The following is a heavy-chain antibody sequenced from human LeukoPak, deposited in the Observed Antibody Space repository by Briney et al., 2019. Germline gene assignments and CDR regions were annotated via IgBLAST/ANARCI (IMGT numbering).Heavy chain of an antibody. CDR3: AREDASAFDI. Sequence: PGGSLRLSCAASGFTFSNYDMNWVRQAPGKGLEWVSSISSGSSYIYYTDSVKGRFTISRDNAKNSLYLQMNGLRAEDTAVYYCAREDASAFDIWGQGTMVTVSS. CDR2: ISSGSSYI. CDR1: GFTFSNYD. J-gene: IGHJ3*02. D-gene: IGHD2-2*01. V-gene: IGHV3-21*01.